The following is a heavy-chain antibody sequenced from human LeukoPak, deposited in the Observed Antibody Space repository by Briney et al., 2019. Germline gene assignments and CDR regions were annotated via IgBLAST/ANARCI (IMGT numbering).Heavy chain of an antibody. Sequence: SETLSLTCTVSGGSISSYYWSWIRQPAGKGLEWIGRIYTSGSTNYNPSLKSRVTMSVDTSKNQFSLKLSSVTAADTAVYYCASSPLWVSYYYMDVWAKGTTVTVSS. CDR2: IYTSGST. D-gene: IGHD3-10*01. CDR3: ASSPLWVSYYYMDV. J-gene: IGHJ6*03. V-gene: IGHV4-4*07. CDR1: GGSISSYY.